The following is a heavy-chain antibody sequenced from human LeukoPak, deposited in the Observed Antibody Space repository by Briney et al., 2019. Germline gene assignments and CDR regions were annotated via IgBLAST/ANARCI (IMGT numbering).Heavy chain of an antibody. Sequence: ASVKVSCKASGGTFSSYTISWVRQAPGQGLEWMGRIIPILGIANYAQKFQGRVTITADKSTSTAYMELSSLRSEDTAVYYRAGVIVPAATPYRYYYYYGMDVWGQGTTVTVSS. J-gene: IGHJ6*02. CDR2: IIPILGIA. CDR3: AGVIVPAATPYRYYYYYGMDV. CDR1: GGTFSSYT. V-gene: IGHV1-69*02. D-gene: IGHD2-2*01.